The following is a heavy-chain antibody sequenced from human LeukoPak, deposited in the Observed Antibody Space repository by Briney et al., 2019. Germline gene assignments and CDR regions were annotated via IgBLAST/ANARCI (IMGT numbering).Heavy chain of an antibody. J-gene: IGHJ4*02. CDR1: GYSFASYW. V-gene: IGHV5-51*01. CDR2: IYPGDSDT. Sequence: GESLKISCQGSGYSFASYWIGWVRQMPGKGLDWMGIIYPGDSDTRYSPSFQGQVSISADKSINTAYLQWSSLKASDTAMYFCARQGSYFDCWGQGTLVTVSS. D-gene: IGHD3-10*01. CDR3: ARQGSYFDC.